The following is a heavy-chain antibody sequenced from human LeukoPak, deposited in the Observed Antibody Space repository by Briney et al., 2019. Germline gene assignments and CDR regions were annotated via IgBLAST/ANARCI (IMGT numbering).Heavy chain of an antibody. CDR2: IYENGGTT. CDR1: GFTFRSHA. Sequence: GGSLRLSCVGSGFTFRSHAMSWVRQAPEKGLEFVSGIYENGGTTYYADSVKGRFSISRDNAKNSLYLQMSSLRVEDTAVYFCAREEVRGYLDYWGQGILVTVSS. J-gene: IGHJ4*02. D-gene: IGHD3-10*01. V-gene: IGHV3-23*01. CDR3: AREEVRGYLDY.